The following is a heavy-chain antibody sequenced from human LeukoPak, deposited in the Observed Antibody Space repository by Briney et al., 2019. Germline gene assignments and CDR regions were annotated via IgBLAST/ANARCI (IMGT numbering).Heavy chain of an antibody. CDR2: IYYTGTT. Sequence: SETLSLTCSVTGGSISTYYWSWIRQPPGKGLEWIGYIYYTGTTNYNPSLRSRVTMSVDTSRNQFSLRLSSVTAADTAVYYCAREDPQTTVPEGMDVWGHGTTVIVSS. CDR3: AREDPQTTVPEGMDV. V-gene: IGHV4-59*01. D-gene: IGHD4-17*01. J-gene: IGHJ6*02. CDR1: GGSISTYY.